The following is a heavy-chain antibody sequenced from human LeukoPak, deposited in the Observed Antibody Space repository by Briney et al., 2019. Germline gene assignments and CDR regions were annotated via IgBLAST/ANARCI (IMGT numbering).Heavy chain of an antibody. CDR1: GVTLTTSG. Sequence: GGSLRLSCAASGVTLTTSGIHWVRQAPGKGLEWVAVLFYDGSNEFYSDSVKGRFTISRDTAKNMVHLQMSSLRAEDTGVYYCTKDQGGNFGPFDYWGQGTLVAVSS. CDR2: LFYDGSNE. D-gene: IGHD4-23*01. CDR3: TKDQGGNFGPFDY. V-gene: IGHV3-33*06. J-gene: IGHJ4*02.